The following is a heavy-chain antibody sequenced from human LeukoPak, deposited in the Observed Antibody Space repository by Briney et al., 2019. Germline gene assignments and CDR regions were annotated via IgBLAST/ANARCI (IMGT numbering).Heavy chain of an antibody. V-gene: IGHV3-23*01. CDR2: ISGSDDST. CDR3: AKDPLEMSYFDY. D-gene: IGHD5-24*01. Sequence: PGGSLRLSCAASGFTFSSYATGWVRQAPGKGLEWVSAISGSDDSTYYADSVKGRFTISRDNSKNTLYLQMNSLRAEDTAVYYCAKDPLEMSYFDYWGQGTLVTVSS. J-gene: IGHJ4*02. CDR1: GFTFSSYA.